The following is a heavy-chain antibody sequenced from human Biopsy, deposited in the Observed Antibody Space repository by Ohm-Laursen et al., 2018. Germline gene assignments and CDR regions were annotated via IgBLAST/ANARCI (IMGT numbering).Heavy chain of an antibody. D-gene: IGHD1-26*01. V-gene: IGHV1-2*02. CDR1: GYTFAGYY. Sequence: GSSVKVSCKASGYTFAGYYLHWVRQAPGHGLEGMGWINPNSGNANYAQSFQGRLTVTRDTSISTAYMELTSLTFDDTAIYYCARGPHSGSHSCFDYWGRGTLVAVSS. CDR3: ARGPHSGSHSCFDY. J-gene: IGHJ4*02. CDR2: INPNSGNA.